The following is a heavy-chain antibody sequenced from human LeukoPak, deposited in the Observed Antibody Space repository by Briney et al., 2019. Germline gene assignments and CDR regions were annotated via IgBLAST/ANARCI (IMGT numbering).Heavy chain of an antibody. CDR1: GGSFSGYY. D-gene: IGHD3-9*01. Sequence: SETLSLTCAVYGGSFSGYYWSWIRQPPGKGLEWIGEINHSGSTNYNPSLKSRVTISVDTSKNQFSLKLSSVTAADTAVYYCARRSSYDILTGYGSGAFDIWGQGTMVTVSS. CDR2: INHSGST. V-gene: IGHV4-34*01. J-gene: IGHJ3*02. CDR3: ARRSSYDILTGYGSGAFDI.